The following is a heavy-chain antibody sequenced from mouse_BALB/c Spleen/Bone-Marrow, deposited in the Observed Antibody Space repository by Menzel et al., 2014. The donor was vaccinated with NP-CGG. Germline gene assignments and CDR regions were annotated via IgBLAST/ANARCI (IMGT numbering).Heavy chain of an antibody. Sequence: EVKLVESGGGLVKSGGSLKLSCAASGFSFSNYGMSWLRQTPEKRLEWVATISGDGRYTFYSDSVKGRFTISRDNAKNNLYLQLSGLRSEDTALYYCARRGWYYAMDYWGQGTSVTVSS. J-gene: IGHJ4*01. D-gene: IGHD2-3*01. CDR1: GFSFSNYG. CDR2: ISGDGRYT. CDR3: ARRGWYYAMDY. V-gene: IGHV5-9-2*01.